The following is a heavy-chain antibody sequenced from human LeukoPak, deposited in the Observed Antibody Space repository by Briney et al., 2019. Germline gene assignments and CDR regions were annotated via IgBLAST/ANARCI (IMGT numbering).Heavy chain of an antibody. CDR2: IWYDGSNK. CDR1: GFTFSSYG. V-gene: IGHV3-33*01. CDR3: ARELVDYGVYGGYYYYGMDV. D-gene: IGHD4-17*01. J-gene: IGHJ6*02. Sequence: PGGSLRLSCAASGFTFSSYGMHWVRQAPGKGLEGVAVIWYDGSNKYYADSVKGRFTISRDNSKNTLYLQMNSLRAEDTAVYYCARELVDYGVYGGYYYYGMDVWGQGTTVTVSS.